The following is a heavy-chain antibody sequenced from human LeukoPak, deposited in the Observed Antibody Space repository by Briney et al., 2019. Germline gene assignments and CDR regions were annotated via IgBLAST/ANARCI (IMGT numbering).Heavy chain of an antibody. Sequence: GASVKVSCKASGYTFTSYDINWVRQATGQGLEWMGWMNPNSGNTGYAQKFQGRVTMTRNTPISTAYMELSSLRSEDTAVYYCARGLVETTYYYYMDVWGKGTTVTISS. CDR3: ARGLVETTYYYYMDV. V-gene: IGHV1-8*01. D-gene: IGHD1-1*01. CDR2: MNPNSGNT. CDR1: GYTFTSYD. J-gene: IGHJ6*03.